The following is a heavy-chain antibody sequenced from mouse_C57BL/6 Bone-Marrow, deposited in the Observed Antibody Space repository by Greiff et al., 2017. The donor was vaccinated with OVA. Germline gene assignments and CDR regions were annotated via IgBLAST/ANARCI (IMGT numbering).Heavy chain of an antibody. J-gene: IGHJ3*01. CDR1: GYTFTNYW. D-gene: IGHD2-3*01. V-gene: IGHV1-63*01. CDR3: ARGNDGYYPFAY. Sequence: QVHVKQSGAELVRPGTSVKMSCKASGYTFTNYWIGWAKQRPGHGLEWIGDIYPGGGYTNYNEKFKGKATLTADKSSSTAYMQFSSLTSEDSAIYYCARGNDGYYPFAYWGQGTLVTVSA. CDR2: IYPGGGYT.